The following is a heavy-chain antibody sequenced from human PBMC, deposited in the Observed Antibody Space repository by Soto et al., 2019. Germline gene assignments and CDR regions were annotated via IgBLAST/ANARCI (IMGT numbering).Heavy chain of an antibody. D-gene: IGHD3-16*02. CDR2: IYYTGST. J-gene: IGHJ5*02. V-gene: IGHV4-30-4*01. Sequence: VQLQESGPGLVKPSQTLSLTCTVSGVSINSGDYYWSWIRQPPGKGLEWIGYIYYTGSTYSNASLKRRVXTXLXXPHGESSLRLVSVTAADTAMYYCAGSDRYPGWFAPWGQGTLVTVSS. CDR1: GVSINSGDYY. CDR3: AGSDRYPGWFAP.